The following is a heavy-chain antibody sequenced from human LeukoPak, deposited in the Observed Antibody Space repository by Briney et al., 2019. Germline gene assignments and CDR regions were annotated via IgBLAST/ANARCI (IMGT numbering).Heavy chain of an antibody. CDR1: GFTFSNYG. J-gene: IGHJ4*02. CDR3: ARCGGTNEYYFDY. CDR2: IWYDGSTK. V-gene: IGHV3-33*01. Sequence: GGSLRLSCAASGFTFSNYGMHWVRQAPGKGLEWVAVIWYDGSTKYYAASEKGRFTISRDNSLSRQMNSLRAEDTAVYHCARCGGTNEYYFDYWGQGTLVTVSS. D-gene: IGHD1-26*01.